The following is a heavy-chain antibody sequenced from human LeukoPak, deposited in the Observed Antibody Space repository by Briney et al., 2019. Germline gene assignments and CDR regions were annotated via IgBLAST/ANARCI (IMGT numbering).Heavy chain of an antibody. V-gene: IGHV3-20*04. CDR3: ARESTRQRDNSGYYYLWGDFDY. CDR1: GFTFDDYG. Sequence: GGSLRLSCAASGFTFDDYGMSWVRQAPGKGLEWVSGINWNGGSTGYADSVKGRFTISRDNAKNSLYLQMNSLRAEDTAVYYCARESTRQRDNSGYYYLWGDFDYWGQGTLVTVSS. J-gene: IGHJ4*02. CDR2: INWNGGST. D-gene: IGHD3-22*01.